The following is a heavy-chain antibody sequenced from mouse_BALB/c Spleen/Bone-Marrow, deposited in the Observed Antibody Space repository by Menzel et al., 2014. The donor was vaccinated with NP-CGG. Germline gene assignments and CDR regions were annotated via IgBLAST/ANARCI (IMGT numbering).Heavy chain of an antibody. Sequence: VQGVESGPGLVAPSQSLSITCTVSGFSLTSYGVHWVRQPPGKGLEWLGVIWAGGSTNYNSALMSRLSISKDNSKSQVFLKMNSLQTDDTAMYYCAREGSTMITTAFAYWGQGTLDTVSA. V-gene: IGHV2-9*02. J-gene: IGHJ3*01. CDR1: GFSLTSYG. CDR3: AREGSTMITTAFAY. D-gene: IGHD2-4*01. CDR2: IWAGGST.